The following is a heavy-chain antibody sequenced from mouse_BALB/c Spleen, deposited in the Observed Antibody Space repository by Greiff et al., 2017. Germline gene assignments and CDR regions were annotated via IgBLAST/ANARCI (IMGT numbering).Heavy chain of an antibody. CDR1: GYSITSDYA. CDR2: ISYSGST. Sequence: EVQLVESGPGLVKPSQSLSLTCTVTGYSITSDYAWNWIRQFPGNKLEWMGYISYSGSTSYNPSLKSRISITRDTSKNQFFLQLNSVTTEDTATYYCARGVYDGSFAYWGQGTLVTVSA. V-gene: IGHV3-2*02. D-gene: IGHD2-14*01. CDR3: ARGVYDGSFAY. J-gene: IGHJ3*01.